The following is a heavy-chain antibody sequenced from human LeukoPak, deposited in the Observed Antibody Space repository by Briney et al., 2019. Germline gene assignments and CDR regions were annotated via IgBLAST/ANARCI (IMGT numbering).Heavy chain of an antibody. Sequence: GGSLRLSCAASGFTFSIDDMNWVRQAPGKGLEWVSSINTRSDYIYYADSVKGRFTISTDNTKNSLYLQMNSLTAEDTAVYYCARWGCSITRCPVRNNWFETWGQGTLVTVSS. J-gene: IGHJ5*02. D-gene: IGHD2-2*01. CDR1: GFTFSIDD. CDR2: INTRSDYI. CDR3: ARWGCSITRCPVRNNWFET. V-gene: IGHV3-21*01.